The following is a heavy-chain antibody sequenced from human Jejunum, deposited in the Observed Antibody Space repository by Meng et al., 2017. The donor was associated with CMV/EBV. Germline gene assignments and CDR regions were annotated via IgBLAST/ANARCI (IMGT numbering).Heavy chain of an antibody. CDR1: FTFSTHG. CDR3: AKDKIPVSPYYYGMDV. CDR2: IRHDGTTK. Sequence: FTFSTHGMHWVRQAPGKGLEWVAFIRHDGTTKYYANSVKGRFTISRDNSKNTMYLQMNTLRTEDTAVYYCAKDKIPVSPYYYGMDVWGQGTTVTVSS. D-gene: IGHD2-21*01. J-gene: IGHJ6*02. V-gene: IGHV3-30*02.